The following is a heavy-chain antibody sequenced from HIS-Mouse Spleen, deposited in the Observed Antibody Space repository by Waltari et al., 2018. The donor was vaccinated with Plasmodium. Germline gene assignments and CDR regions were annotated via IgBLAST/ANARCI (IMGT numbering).Heavy chain of an antibody. V-gene: IGHV1-2*02. Sequence: QVQLVQSGAEVKKPGASVKVSCKASGYTFTGYYMHWVRQAPGQGLEWMGWINPNSGGTNYAQKFQGRVTMTRDTSISTAYMELSRLRSDETAVYYCARVLGYKAAAGTFVEYFQHWGQGTLVTVSS. CDR2: INPNSGGT. CDR3: ARVLGYKAAAGTFVEYFQH. CDR1: GYTFTGYY. J-gene: IGHJ1*01. D-gene: IGHD6-13*01.